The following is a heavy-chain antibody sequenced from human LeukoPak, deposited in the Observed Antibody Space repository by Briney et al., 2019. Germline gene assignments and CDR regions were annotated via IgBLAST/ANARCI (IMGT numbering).Heavy chain of an antibody. CDR1: GFTFSSYA. CDR2: ISYDGSNK. CDR3: ARGVVPAARFDY. V-gene: IGHV3-30-3*01. Sequence: GGSLRLSCAASGFTFSSYAMHWVRQAPGKGLEWVAVISYDGSNKYYADSVKGRFTISRDNSKNTLYLQMNSLRAEDTAVYYCARGVVPAARFDYWGQGTLVTVSS. D-gene: IGHD2-2*01. J-gene: IGHJ4*02.